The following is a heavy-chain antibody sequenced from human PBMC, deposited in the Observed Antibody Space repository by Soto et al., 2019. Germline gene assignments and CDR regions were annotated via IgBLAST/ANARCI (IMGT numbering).Heavy chain of an antibody. V-gene: IGHV3-53*01. Sequence: EVQLVESGGGLIQPGGSLRLSCAASGFTVSSNYMSWVRQAPGKGLEWVSVIYSGGSTYYADSVKGRFTISRDNSKNTLYLQMNGLRAEDTAVYYCARVKPDDYSIPGRGRDVWGQGTKVTVSS. CDR1: GFTVSSNY. CDR3: ARVKPDDYSIPGRGRDV. D-gene: IGHD4-4*01. J-gene: IGHJ6*02. CDR2: IYSGGST.